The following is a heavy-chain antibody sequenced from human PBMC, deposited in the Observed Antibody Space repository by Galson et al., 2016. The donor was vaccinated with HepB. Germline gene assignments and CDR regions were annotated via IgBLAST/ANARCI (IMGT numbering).Heavy chain of an antibody. J-gene: IGHJ2*01. Sequence: CAISGDSVSSNSVNWNWIRQSPSRGIEWLGRTYYRSKWYNDYAVSVKSRMTINPDTSKNQFSLQLNSVTPEDTAVYYCARRGSKEKGYFDLWGRGTLVTVSS. CDR2: TYYRSKWYN. CDR1: GDSVSSNSVN. V-gene: IGHV6-1*01. D-gene: IGHD6-13*01. CDR3: ARRGSKEKGYFDL.